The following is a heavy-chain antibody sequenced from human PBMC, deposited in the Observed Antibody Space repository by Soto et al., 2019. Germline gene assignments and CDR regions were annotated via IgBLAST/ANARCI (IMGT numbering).Heavy chain of an antibody. V-gene: IGHV4-39*01. CDR1: GGSISSSSYY. CDR3: ARLFRGIVASYNWFDP. D-gene: IGHD5-12*01. CDR2: IYYSGST. J-gene: IGHJ5*02. Sequence: PSETLSLTCTVSGGSISSSSYYWGWIRQPPGKGLEWIGSIYYSGSTYYNPSLKSRVTISVDTSKNQFSLKLSSVTAADTAVYYCARLFRGIVASYNWFDPWGQGTLVTVPQ.